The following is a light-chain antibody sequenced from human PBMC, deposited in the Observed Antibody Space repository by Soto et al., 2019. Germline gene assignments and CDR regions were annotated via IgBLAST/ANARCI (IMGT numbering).Light chain of an antibody. Sequence: SALTQPASVSGSPGQSITISCTGTSSDVGAYNYVSWYQQHPGKAPKLMIYEVSSRPSGVSNRFSGSKSDNTASLTISGLQAEDEADYYCSSYTYNSIPVVFGGGTKLTVL. CDR1: SSDVGAYNY. CDR3: SSYTYNSIPVV. CDR2: EVS. V-gene: IGLV2-14*01. J-gene: IGLJ2*01.